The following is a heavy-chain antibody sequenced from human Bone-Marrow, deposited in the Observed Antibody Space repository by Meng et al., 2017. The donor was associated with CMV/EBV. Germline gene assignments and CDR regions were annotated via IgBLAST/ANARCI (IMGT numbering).Heavy chain of an antibody. V-gene: IGHV3-20*04. CDR2: IRWNGDTT. J-gene: IGHJ4*02. CDR3: ARESYFYETSALGDF. D-gene: IGHD3-22*01. Sequence: GGSLRLSCAASGFTFDDYGMTWVRQAPGKGLEWVSGIRWNGDTTAYRDSVKGRFTISRDNAKNTLYLQMNSLRAEDTAVFYCARESYFYETSALGDFWGQGTLVTVSS. CDR1: GFTFDDYG.